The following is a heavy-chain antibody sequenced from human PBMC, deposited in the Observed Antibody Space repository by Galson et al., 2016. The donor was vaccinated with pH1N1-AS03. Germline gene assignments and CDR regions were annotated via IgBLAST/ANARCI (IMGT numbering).Heavy chain of an antibody. D-gene: IGHD3-9*01. J-gene: IGHJ4*02. CDR2: IYWDDDK. V-gene: IGHV2-5*02. Sequence: PALVKPTQTLTLTCTFSGFSLTTSAVGVVWIRQPPGKALEWLALIYWDDDKRYNSSLKSRLTITNDTSKNQVVLTMTNMDPVDTATYYCARTAGWLTDFWGQGTLVTVSS. CDR3: ARTAGWLTDF. CDR1: GFSLTTSAVG.